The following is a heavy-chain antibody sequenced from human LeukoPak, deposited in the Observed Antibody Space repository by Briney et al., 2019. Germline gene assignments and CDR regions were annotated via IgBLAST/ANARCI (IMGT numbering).Heavy chain of an antibody. Sequence: TLSLTCTVSGGSISSYYWSWIRQPPGKALEWLALIYWNDDKRYSPSLKSRLTINKDTSKSEVVLTMTNMDPADTATYFCEHSQRLYYDFWSGASARLSDYWGRGILVTVSS. J-gene: IGHJ4*02. V-gene: IGHV2-5*01. CDR2: IYWNDDK. CDR1: GGSISSYYW. D-gene: IGHD3-3*01. CDR3: EHSQRLYYDFWSGASARLSDY.